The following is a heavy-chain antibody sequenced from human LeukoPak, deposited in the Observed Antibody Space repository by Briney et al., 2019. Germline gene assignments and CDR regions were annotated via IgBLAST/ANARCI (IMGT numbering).Heavy chain of an antibody. J-gene: IGHJ6*03. Sequence: SVKVSCKASRGTFGNSAIVWVRQAPGQGLEWMGGIIPTFGTVKYAPKFQDRVTVSVDKSTETAYMEIHMVRSVDTAFYFCARGDFYDMYSYYYMDVWGQGTTVTASS. D-gene: IGHD3-22*01. V-gene: IGHV1-69*06. CDR2: IIPTFGTV. CDR3: ARGDFYDMYSYYYMDV. CDR1: RGTFGNSA.